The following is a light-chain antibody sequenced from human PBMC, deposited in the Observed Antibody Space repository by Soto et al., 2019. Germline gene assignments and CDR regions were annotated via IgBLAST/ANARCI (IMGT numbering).Light chain of an antibody. V-gene: IGLV1-51*01. J-gene: IGLJ2*01. Sequence: QAVVTQPPSVSAAPGQKVTISCSGSSSNIENNYVSWYQQFPGTAPKLLIYDNNKRPSGIPDRFSGSKSGTSATLGITGLQTGDEADYFCGTWDSSLSTVVFGGGTKVTVL. CDR2: DNN. CDR1: SSNIENNY. CDR3: GTWDSSLSTVV.